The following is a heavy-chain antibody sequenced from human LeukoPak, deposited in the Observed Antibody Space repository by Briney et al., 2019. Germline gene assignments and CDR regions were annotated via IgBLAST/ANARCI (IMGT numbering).Heavy chain of an antibody. CDR1: GGSISNYY. Sequence: KPSETLSLTCTVSGGSISNYYWSWIRQPPGKGLEWIGEINHSGSTNYNPSLKSRVTISVDTSKNQFSLKLSSVTAADTAVYYCARSGGSSSWDFDYWGQGTLVTVSS. CDR2: INHSGST. CDR3: ARSGGSSSWDFDY. J-gene: IGHJ4*02. D-gene: IGHD6-13*01. V-gene: IGHV4-34*01.